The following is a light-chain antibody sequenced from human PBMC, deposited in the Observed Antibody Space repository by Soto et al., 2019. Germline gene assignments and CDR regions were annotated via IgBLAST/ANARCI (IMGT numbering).Light chain of an antibody. V-gene: IGKV3-11*01. J-gene: IGKJ1*01. CDR1: QSVSSY. Sequence: IGLTQSRSAVSLSPGGRATLSCRASQSVSSYLAWYQQKAGPPPSLLIYDACNRATGIPARFSGSGSGTVFTLTISSLEPEDFAVYYCQQRSNWPKTFGQGTKVDIK. CDR3: QQRSNWPKT. CDR2: DAC.